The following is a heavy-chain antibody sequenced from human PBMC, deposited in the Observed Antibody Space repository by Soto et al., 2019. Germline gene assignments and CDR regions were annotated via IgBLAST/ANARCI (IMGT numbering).Heavy chain of an antibody. V-gene: IGHV1-2*04. J-gene: IGHJ6*03. CDR2: INPNSGGT. CDR3: ARGRRFRGYYYYYYMDV. Sequence: ASVKVSCKASGYTFTGYYMHWVRQAPGQGLEWMGWINPNSGGTNYAQKFQGWVTMTRDASISTAYMELSRLRSDDTAVYYCARGRRFRGYYYYYYMDVWGKGTTVTVSS. D-gene: IGHD3-10*01. CDR1: GYTFTGYY.